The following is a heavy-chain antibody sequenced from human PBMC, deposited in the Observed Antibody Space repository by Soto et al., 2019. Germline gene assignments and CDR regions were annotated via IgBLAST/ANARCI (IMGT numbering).Heavy chain of an antibody. J-gene: IGHJ5*02. CDR3: AKFQAMVRGVHRGNWFDP. D-gene: IGHD3-10*01. Sequence: SETLSLTCTVSGGSISSYHWSWIRQSPGKGLEWIGYILKTGSTEYNPSLKSRVTISLDTSKNQFSLNVSSMTAADTAVYYCAKFQAMVRGVHRGNWFDPWGQGTQVTVSS. V-gene: IGHV4-4*08. CDR1: GGSISSYH. CDR2: ILKTGST.